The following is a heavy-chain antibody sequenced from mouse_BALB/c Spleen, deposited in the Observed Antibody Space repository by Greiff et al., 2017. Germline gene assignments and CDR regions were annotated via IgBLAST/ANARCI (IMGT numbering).Heavy chain of an antibody. CDR3: SYDYDSAWFAY. D-gene: IGHD2-4*01. J-gene: IGHJ3*01. CDR2: IYPGDGDT. CDR1: GYTFTSYW. V-gene: IGHV1-87*01. Sequence: VQLQQSGAELARPGASVKLSCKASGYTFTSYWMQWVKQRPGQGLEWIGAIYPGDGDTRYTQKFKGKATLTADKSSSTAYMQLSSLTSEDSAVYYCSYDYDSAWFAYWGQGTLVTVSA.